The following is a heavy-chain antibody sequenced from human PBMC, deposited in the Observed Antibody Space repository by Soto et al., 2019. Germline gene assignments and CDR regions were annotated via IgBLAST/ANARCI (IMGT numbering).Heavy chain of an antibody. CDR1: GGTFSSYA. CDR2: IIPIFGTA. D-gene: IGHD2-15*01. CDR3: ASGRYCSGGSCSPEYYFDY. Sequence: GASVKVSCKASGGTFSSYAISWVRQAPGQGLEWMGGIIPIFGTANYAQKFQGRVTITADESTSTAYMELSSLRSEDTAVYYCASGRYCSGGSCSPEYYFDYWGQGTLVTVSS. J-gene: IGHJ4*02. V-gene: IGHV1-69*13.